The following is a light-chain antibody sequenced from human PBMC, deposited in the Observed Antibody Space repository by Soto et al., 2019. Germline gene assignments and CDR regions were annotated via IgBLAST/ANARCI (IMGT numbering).Light chain of an antibody. CDR3: QQRKSWPLA. J-gene: IGKJ5*01. V-gene: IGKV3-11*01. Sequence: EIVLPQSPATLSLSPGERATLSCRASQSVSSYLAWYQQKPGQPPRLLIYDASNRATGIPARFSGSRSGTHFTLTIGSLEHKEPAVYYCQQRKSWPLAFGQGKRLEIQ. CDR1: QSVSSY. CDR2: DAS.